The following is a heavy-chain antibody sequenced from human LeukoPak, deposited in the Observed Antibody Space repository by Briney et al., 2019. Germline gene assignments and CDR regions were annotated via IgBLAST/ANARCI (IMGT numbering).Heavy chain of an antibody. CDR2: ISSSSSYT. D-gene: IGHD3-10*01. Sequence: GGSLRLSCAASGFTFSDYYMSWIRQAPGKGLEWVSYISSSSSYTNYADSVKGRFTISRDNARNSLYLQMNSLRAEDTAVYYCARDGYYYGSGSYPGLSYYYYYGMDVWGQGTTVTVSS. CDR3: ARDGYYYGSGSYPGLSYYYYYGMDV. J-gene: IGHJ6*02. CDR1: GFTFSDYY. V-gene: IGHV3-11*05.